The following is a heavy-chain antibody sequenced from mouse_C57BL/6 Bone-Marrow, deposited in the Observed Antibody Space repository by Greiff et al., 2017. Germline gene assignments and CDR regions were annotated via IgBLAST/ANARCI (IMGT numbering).Heavy chain of an antibody. CDR3: ARGYYDYGGDYFDY. D-gene: IGHD2-4*01. Sequence: QVQLQQSGAELARPGASVKLSCKASGYTFTSYGISWVKQRTGQGLEWIGEIYPRSGNTYYNEKFKGRATLTADKSSSTAYMELRSLISEDSAVYFCARGYYDYGGDYFDYWGQGTTLTVSS. V-gene: IGHV1-81*01. CDR2: IYPRSGNT. CDR1: GYTFTSYG. J-gene: IGHJ2*01.